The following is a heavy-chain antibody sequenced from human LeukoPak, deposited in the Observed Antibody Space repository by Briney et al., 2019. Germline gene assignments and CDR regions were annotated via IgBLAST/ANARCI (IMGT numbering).Heavy chain of an antibody. CDR3: ARGSRWLQL. Sequence: SETLSLTCAVYGGSFSGYYWSWIRQPPGKGLEWIGEINHSGSTNYNPSLKSRVTISVDTSKDQFSLKLSSVTAADTAVYYCARGSRWLQLWGQGTLVTVSS. J-gene: IGHJ4*02. CDR1: GGSFSGYY. V-gene: IGHV4-34*01. CDR2: INHSGST. D-gene: IGHD5-24*01.